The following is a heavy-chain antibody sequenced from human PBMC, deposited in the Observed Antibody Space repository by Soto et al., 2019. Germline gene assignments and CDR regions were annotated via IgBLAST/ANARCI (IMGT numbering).Heavy chain of an antibody. Sequence: EVHLVESGGGLVQTGGSLRLSCAFSESTVRRDWMNWVRQAPGKGLEWVAHTNQDGSEKYYVDSVKGRFTITRDNAKNTLYLQMNSLRVGDTAMYYCSGGVGDAFWGQGTLVTVSS. CDR2: TNQDGSEK. J-gene: IGHJ4*02. CDR1: ESTVRRDW. CDR3: SGGVGDAF. V-gene: IGHV3-7*04. D-gene: IGHD1-26*01.